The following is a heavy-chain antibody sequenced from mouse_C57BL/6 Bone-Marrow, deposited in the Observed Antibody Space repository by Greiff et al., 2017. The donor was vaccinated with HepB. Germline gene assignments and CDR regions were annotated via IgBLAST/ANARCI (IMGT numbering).Heavy chain of an antibody. Sequence: QVQLKQPGAELVKPGASVKLSCKASGYTFTSYWMHWVKQRPGQGLEWIGMIHPNSGSTNYNEKFKSKATLTVDKSSSTAYMQLSSLTSEDSAVYYSAAITTEDFDVWGTGTTVTVSS. J-gene: IGHJ1*03. CDR2: IHPNSGST. V-gene: IGHV1-64*01. CDR1: GYTFTSYW. CDR3: AAITTEDFDV. D-gene: IGHD1-1*01.